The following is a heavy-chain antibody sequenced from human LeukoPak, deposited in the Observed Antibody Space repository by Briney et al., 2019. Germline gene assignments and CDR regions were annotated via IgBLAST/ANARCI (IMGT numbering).Heavy chain of an antibody. D-gene: IGHD2-2*01. Sequence: GGSLRLSCAASGFTFSSYAMSWVRQAPGKGLEWVAVISYDGSNKYYADSVKGRFTISRDNSKNTLYLQMNSLRAEDTAVYYCAKDIKVPTFDYWGQGTLVTVSS. CDR2: ISYDGSNK. V-gene: IGHV3-30*18. J-gene: IGHJ4*02. CDR1: GFTFSSYA. CDR3: AKDIKVPTFDY.